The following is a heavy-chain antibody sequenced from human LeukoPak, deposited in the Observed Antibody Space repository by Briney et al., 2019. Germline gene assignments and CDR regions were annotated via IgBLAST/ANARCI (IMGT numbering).Heavy chain of an antibody. J-gene: IGHJ4*02. CDR3: ARHNYQLSALDY. V-gene: IGHV4-61*02. CDR1: GGSISSSSYY. CDR2: IYTSGST. Sequence: SETLSLTCTVSGGSISSSSYYWSWIRQPAGKGLEWIGRIYTSGSTNYNPSLKSRVTISVDTSKNQFSLKLSSVTAADTAVYYCARHNYQLSALDYWGQGTLVTVSS. D-gene: IGHD2-2*01.